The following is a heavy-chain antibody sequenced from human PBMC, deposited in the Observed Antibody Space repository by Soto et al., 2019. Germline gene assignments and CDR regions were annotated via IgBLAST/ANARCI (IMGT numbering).Heavy chain of an antibody. D-gene: IGHD3-3*01. J-gene: IGHJ6*02. V-gene: IGHV3-30*18. CDR2: ISYDGSNK. CDR3: AKDTVTIFGVVTYYYYGMDV. CDR1: GFTFSSYG. Sequence: VGSLRLSCAASGFTFSSYGMHWVRQAPGKGLEWVAVISYDGSNKYYADSVKGRFTISRDNSKNTLYLQMNSLRAEDTAVYYCAKDTVTIFGVVTYYYYGMDVWGQGTTVTVSS.